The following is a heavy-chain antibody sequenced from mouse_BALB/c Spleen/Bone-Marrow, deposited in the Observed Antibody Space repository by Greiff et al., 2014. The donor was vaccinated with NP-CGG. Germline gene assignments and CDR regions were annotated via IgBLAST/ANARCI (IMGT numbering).Heavy chain of an antibody. Sequence: VHLVESGPELVKPGASVRISCKASGYTFTSYYIHWVKQRPGQGLEWIGWIYPGNVNTKYNEKFKGKATLTADKSSSTAYMQLSSLTSEDSAVYFYARDTMDYWGQGTSVTVPS. CDR1: GYTFTSYY. CDR3: ARDTMDY. J-gene: IGHJ4*01. V-gene: IGHV1S56*01. CDR2: IYPGNVNT.